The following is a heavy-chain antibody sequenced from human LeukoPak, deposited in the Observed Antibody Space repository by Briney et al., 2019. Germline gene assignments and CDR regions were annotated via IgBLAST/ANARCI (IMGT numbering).Heavy chain of an antibody. CDR1: GGTFSSYT. CDR2: IIPILGIA. D-gene: IGHD3-22*01. CDR3: ARRYDSSGYYSPGAFDY. J-gene: IGHJ4*02. V-gene: IGHV1-69*02. Sequence: ASVKVSCKASGGTFSSYTISWVRQAPGQGLEWMGRIIPILGIANYAQKFQGRVTITADKSTSTAYMELSSLRSEDTAVYYCARRYDSSGYYSPGAFDYWGQGTLVTVSS.